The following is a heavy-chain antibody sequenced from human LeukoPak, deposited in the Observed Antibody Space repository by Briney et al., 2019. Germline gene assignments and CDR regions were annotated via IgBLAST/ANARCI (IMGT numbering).Heavy chain of an antibody. CDR3: ARDYYDSSGFGAFDI. Sequence: ASVKVSCKASGYTFTAYYMHWVRQAPGQGLEWMGWINPNSGGTNYAQKFQGRVTMTRDTSISTAYMELSRLRSDDTAVYYCARDYYDSSGFGAFDIWGQGSMVTVSS. CDR2: INPNSGGT. D-gene: IGHD3-22*01. CDR1: GYTFTAYY. J-gene: IGHJ3*02. V-gene: IGHV1-2*02.